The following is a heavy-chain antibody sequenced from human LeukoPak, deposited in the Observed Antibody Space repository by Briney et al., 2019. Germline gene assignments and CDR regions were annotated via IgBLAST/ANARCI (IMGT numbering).Heavy chain of an antibody. D-gene: IGHD3-22*01. CDR1: GGSFSGYY. CDR2: INHSGGT. Sequence: SETLSLTCAVYGGSFSGYYWSWIRQPPGKGLEWIGEINHSGGTNYIPSLKSRVTISVDTSKNQFSLKLTSVTAADTAVYYCARGDYYDSSGFLDYWGQGTLVTVSS. V-gene: IGHV4-34*01. J-gene: IGHJ4*02. CDR3: ARGDYYDSSGFLDY.